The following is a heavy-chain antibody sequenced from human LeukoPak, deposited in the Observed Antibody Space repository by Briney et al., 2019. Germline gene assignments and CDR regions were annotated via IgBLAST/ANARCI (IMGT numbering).Heavy chain of an antibody. CDR3: ARSPSGSYPD. V-gene: IGHV4-4*02. D-gene: IGHD1-26*01. CDR2: IYHSGST. CDR1: GGSISSSNW. J-gene: IGHJ4*02. Sequence: PSGILSLTCAVSGGSISSSNWWSWVRQPPGKGLEWIGEIYHSGSTNYNPSLKSRVTISVDKSKNHFSLRLSSMTAADTATYYCARSPSGSYPDWGQGTLVTVSS.